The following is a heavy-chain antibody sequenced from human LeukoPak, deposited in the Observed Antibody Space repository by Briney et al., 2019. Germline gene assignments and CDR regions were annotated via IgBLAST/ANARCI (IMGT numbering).Heavy chain of an antibody. J-gene: IGHJ4*02. CDR3: AGGSGDYSPDY. CDR1: GFTFSTYG. CDR2: ISYDGSKK. Sequence: PEGSLRLSCAASGFTFSTYGMHWVRQAPGKGLEWVALISYDGSKKYYADSVRGRFTISRDNSKNTLYLQMNSLRAEDTAVYYCAGGSGDYSPDYWGQGTLVTVSS. D-gene: IGHD4-17*01. V-gene: IGHV3-30*03.